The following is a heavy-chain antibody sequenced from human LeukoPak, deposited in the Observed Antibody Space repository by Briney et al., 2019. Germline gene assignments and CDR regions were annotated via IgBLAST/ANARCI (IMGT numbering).Heavy chain of an antibody. CDR1: GISFSNYS. CDR3: ARAVYCSGGGCFWYFDL. Sequence: PGGSLRLSCAASGISFSNYSMNWVRQAPGKVLEWVSLISSSSRFIYYGDSVKGRFTISRDNAKKSLYLQMNSLRAEDTAVYYCARAVYCSGGGCFWYFDLWGRGTLVTVSS. J-gene: IGHJ2*01. V-gene: IGHV3-21*01. D-gene: IGHD2-15*01. CDR2: ISSSSRFI.